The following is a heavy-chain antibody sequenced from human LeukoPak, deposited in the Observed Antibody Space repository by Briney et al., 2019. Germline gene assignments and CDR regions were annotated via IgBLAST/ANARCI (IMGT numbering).Heavy chain of an antibody. CDR3: ARGDNWAFDY. CDR2: IKPDGNEK. D-gene: IGHD1-20*01. CDR1: GFTFSSYW. J-gene: IGHJ4*02. Sequence: GGSLRLSCAASGFTFSSYWMSWVRQAPGRGPEWLANIKPDGNEKYYVDSVRGRFTISRDNALHTLYLHMNSLRVEDTAIYYCARGDNWAFDYWGQGTLVTVSS. V-gene: IGHV3-7*05.